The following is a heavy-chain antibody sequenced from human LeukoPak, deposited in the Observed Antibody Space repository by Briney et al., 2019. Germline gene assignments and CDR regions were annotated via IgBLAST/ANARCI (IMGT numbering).Heavy chain of an antibody. CDR1: GFTVSSNY. J-gene: IGHJ6*03. V-gene: IGHV3-66*02. D-gene: IGHD2-15*01. Sequence: GGSLRLSCAASGFTVSSNYMSWLRQAPGKGLEWVAVIYSGGSTYYADSVKGRFTISRDNSENTLYLQMNILRAEDTAVYYCASPRVVVRYYMDVWGKGTTLTVSS. CDR2: IYSGGST. CDR3: ASPRVVVRYYMDV.